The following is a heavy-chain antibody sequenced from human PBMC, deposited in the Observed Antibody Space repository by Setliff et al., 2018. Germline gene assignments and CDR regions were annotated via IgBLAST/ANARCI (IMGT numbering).Heavy chain of an antibody. CDR1: GASVSNVNYY. Sequence: LSLTCSVSGASVSNVNYYWGWVRQAPGKGLEWVSYISSSSSTIYYADSVKGRFTISRDNAKNSLYLQMNSLKTEDTAVYYCTTEPHYGSGYYYYMDVWGKGTTVTVSS. D-gene: IGHD3-10*01. CDR2: ISSSSSTI. J-gene: IGHJ6*03. V-gene: IGHV3-11*01. CDR3: TTEPHYGSGYYYYMDV.